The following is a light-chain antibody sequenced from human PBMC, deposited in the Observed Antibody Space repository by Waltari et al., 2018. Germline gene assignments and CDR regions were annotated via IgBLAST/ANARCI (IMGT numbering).Light chain of an antibody. Sequence: SYELTQPPSVSVSPGQTARLTCSGDALPKQYAYWYQQKPGQAPGLVIYKDSERPSGIPERFSGSSSGTTVTLTISGVQAEDEADYYCQSADSSGTWVFGGGTKLTVL. CDR1: ALPKQY. V-gene: IGLV3-25*03. J-gene: IGLJ3*02. CDR2: KDS. CDR3: QSADSSGTWV.